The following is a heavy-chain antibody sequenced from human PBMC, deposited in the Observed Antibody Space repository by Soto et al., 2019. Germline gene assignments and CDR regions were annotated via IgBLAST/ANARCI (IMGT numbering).Heavy chain of an antibody. CDR1: GYTLTELS. D-gene: IGHD2-2*02. Sequence: ASVKVSCKVSGYTLTELSMHWVRQAPGKGLEWMGGFDPEDGETIYAQKFQGRVTMTEDTSTDTAYMELSSLRSEDTAVYYCATVYGPFRWFDPWGQGTLVTVSS. J-gene: IGHJ5*02. CDR3: ATVYGPFRWFDP. V-gene: IGHV1-24*01. CDR2: FDPEDGET.